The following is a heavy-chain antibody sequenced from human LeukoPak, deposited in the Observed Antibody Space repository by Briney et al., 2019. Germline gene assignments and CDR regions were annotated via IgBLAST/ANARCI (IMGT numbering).Heavy chain of an antibody. CDR2: IYYSGST. D-gene: IGHD6-19*01. CDR3: ARYSRGWYLDY. Sequence: SETLSLTCTVSGGSISSYYWSWIRQPPGKGLEWIGYIYYSGSTNYNPSLKSRVTISVDTSKNQFSLKLSSVTAADTAVYYCARYSRGWYLDYGGKEPRATVPS. CDR1: GGSISSYY. V-gene: IGHV4-59*01. J-gene: IGHJ4*02.